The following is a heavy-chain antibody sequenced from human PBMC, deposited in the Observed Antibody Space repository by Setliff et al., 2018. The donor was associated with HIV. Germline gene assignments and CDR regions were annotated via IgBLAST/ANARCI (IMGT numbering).Heavy chain of an antibody. CDR1: AYTFNSYY. CDR3: AREGPKTYYFDY. Sequence: GASVKVSCKTSAYTFNSYYMHWIRQAPGQGLEWMGLIGPSGSSTTYAQNFQGRVTMSRDTSTNTVYMELSSLRSEDTAVYYCAREGPKTYYFDYWGQGTLVTVS. J-gene: IGHJ4*02. V-gene: IGHV1-46*02. CDR2: IGPSGSST.